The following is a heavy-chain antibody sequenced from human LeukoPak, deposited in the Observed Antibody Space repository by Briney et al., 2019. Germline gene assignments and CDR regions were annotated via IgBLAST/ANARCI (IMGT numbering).Heavy chain of an antibody. Sequence: PSETLSLTCTVSDGSISSYYWSWIRQPPGKGLEWIGYIYYSGSTSYNPSLKSRVTISLDTSKNQVSLKLSSVTAADTAVYYCARDRHSFGGWGQGTLLTVSS. CDR1: DGSISSYY. CDR2: IYYSGST. CDR3: ARDRHSFGG. J-gene: IGHJ4*02. V-gene: IGHV4-59*01. D-gene: IGHD5-18*01.